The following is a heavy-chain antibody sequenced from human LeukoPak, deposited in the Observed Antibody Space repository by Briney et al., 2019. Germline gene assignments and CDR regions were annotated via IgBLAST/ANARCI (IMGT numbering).Heavy chain of an antibody. CDR3: ARGQYYDSGGYYYFDY. V-gene: IGHV4-59*01. CDR1: GGSISSYY. D-gene: IGHD3-22*01. CDR2: ISNSGGT. Sequence: SETLSLTCTVSGGSISSYYWNWIRQPPGKRLEWIGYISNSGGTNYNPSLKSRVSISVDTSKNQFSLKLSSVTAADTAVYYCARGQYYDSGGYYYFDYWGQGTLVTVSP. J-gene: IGHJ4*02.